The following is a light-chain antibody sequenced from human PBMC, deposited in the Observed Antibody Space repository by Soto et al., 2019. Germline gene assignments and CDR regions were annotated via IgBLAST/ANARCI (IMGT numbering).Light chain of an antibody. CDR3: QQYHNWPPLT. V-gene: IGKV3-15*01. J-gene: IGKJ4*01. CDR2: GAS. CDR1: QSVSSN. Sequence: EIVMTQSPATLSVSPGERATLSCRASQSVSSNLAWYQQKPGQAPRLLIYGASTRATGIPARFSGSGSDTEFTLTISSLQSEDVAVYYCQQYHNWPPLTFGGGTKVEIK.